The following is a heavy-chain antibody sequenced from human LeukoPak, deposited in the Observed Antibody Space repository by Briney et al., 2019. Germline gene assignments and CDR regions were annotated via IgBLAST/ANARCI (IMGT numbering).Heavy chain of an antibody. Sequence: PSETLSLTCTVSGGSISSYYWSWIRQPAGKGLEWIGRIYTSGSTNYNPSLTSRVTMSVDTSKNQFSLKLSSVTAADTAVYYCARASYYYGSGSGPRFDPWGQGTLVTVSS. V-gene: IGHV4-4*07. CDR1: GGSISSYY. D-gene: IGHD3-10*01. CDR2: IYTSGST. CDR3: ARASYYYGSGSGPRFDP. J-gene: IGHJ5*02.